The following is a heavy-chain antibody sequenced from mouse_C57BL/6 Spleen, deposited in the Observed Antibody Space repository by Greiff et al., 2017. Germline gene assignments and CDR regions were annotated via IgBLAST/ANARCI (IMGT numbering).Heavy chain of an antibody. V-gene: IGHV1-62-2*01. CDR2: VYPGSGSI. J-gene: IGHJ2*01. CDR3: ARHQEGPYSNYFDY. CDR1: GYTFTEYT. D-gene: IGHD2-5*01. Sequence: QVQLKQSGAELVKPGASVKLSCKASGYTFTEYTIHWVKQRSGQGLEWIGWVYPGSGSIKYNEKFKDKATLNADKSSSTVYMELSRLTSEDSAVYFCARHQEGPYSNYFDYWGQGTTLTVSS.